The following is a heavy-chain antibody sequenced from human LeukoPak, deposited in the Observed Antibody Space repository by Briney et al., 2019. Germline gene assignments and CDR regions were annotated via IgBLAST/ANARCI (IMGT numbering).Heavy chain of an antibody. V-gene: IGHV3-23*01. Sequence: GGSLRLSCAASGFTFSSYAMSWVRQAPGKGLEWVSGISDSGDRAHYADSVKGRFTISRDNSKNTLYLQMNSLRAEDTAVYFCAKQTTGYSGSGVDFWGQGTLVTVSS. CDR2: ISDSGDRA. CDR1: GFTFSSYA. D-gene: IGHD3-10*01. CDR3: AKQTTGYSGSGVDF. J-gene: IGHJ4*02.